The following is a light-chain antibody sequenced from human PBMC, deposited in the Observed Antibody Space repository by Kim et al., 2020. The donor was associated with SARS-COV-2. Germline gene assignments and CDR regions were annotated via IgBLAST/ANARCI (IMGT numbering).Light chain of an antibody. V-gene: IGLV2-14*03. CDR1: SSDVGNYDY. Sequence: QSITISCTGTSSDVGNYDYVSWYQHQPDKAPKLIIFDVNMRPSGVSNRFSGSKSGSTASLTISGLQAEDEAHYYCSSYTSSSTLYVFGTVTKVTVL. J-gene: IGLJ1*01. CDR3: SSYTSSSTLYV. CDR2: DVN.